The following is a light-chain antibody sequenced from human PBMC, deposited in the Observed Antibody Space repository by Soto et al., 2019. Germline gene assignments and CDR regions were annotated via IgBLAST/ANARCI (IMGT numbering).Light chain of an antibody. CDR1: SNDIGSYDF. CDR2: EVS. CDR3: SSYSSTTVRYV. V-gene: IGLV2-14*01. J-gene: IGLJ1*01. Sequence: QSVLTQPASVSGSPGQSITMSCTGTSNDIGSYDFVSWYQQHPGKAPKLLIYEVSNRPSGISARFSGSKSDNTASLTISGLQAVDEADYFCSSYSSTTVRYVFGSGTKLTVL.